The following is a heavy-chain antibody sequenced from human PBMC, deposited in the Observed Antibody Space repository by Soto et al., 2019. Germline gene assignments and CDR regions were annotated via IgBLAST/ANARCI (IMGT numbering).Heavy chain of an antibody. V-gene: IGHV1-18*01. CDR2: ISAYNGNT. Sequence: QVQLVQSGAEVKKPGASVKVSCKASGYTFTSYGISWVRQAPGQGLEWMGWISAYNGNTNNAQKLQGRVTMTTDTSTSTDYQELRSLRSDDTAVYYCARTYCSSTSCYVQGDYWGQGTLVTVSS. CDR3: ARTYCSSTSCYVQGDY. D-gene: IGHD2-2*01. J-gene: IGHJ4*02. CDR1: GYTFTSYG.